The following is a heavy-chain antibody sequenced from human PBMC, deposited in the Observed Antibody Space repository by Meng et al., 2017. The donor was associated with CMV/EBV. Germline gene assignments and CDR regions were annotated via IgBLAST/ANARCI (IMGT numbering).Heavy chain of an antibody. CDR3: ARESDRSTSCPGYDY. Sequence: GGSLRLSCAASGFTFDDYAMHWVRQAPGKGLEWVSGISWNSGSIGYADSVKGRFTISRDNAKNSLYLQMNSLRAEDTAVYYCARESDRSTSCPGYDYWGQGTLVTVSS. CDR1: GFTFDDYA. V-gene: IGHV3-9*01. CDR2: ISWNSGSI. J-gene: IGHJ4*02. D-gene: IGHD2-2*01.